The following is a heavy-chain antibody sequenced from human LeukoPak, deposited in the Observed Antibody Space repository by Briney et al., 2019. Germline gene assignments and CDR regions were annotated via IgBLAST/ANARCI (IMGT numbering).Heavy chain of an antibody. V-gene: IGHV3-23*01. CDR1: RFTFSIYG. CDR3: AKGLQRWPVSPFDY. J-gene: IGHJ4*02. CDR2: ISGSGGST. Sequence: GGSLRLSCAASRFTFSIYGMGWVRQAPGKGLEWVSAISGSGGSTYYADSVKGRFTISRDNSKNTLYLQMNSLRAEDTAVYYCAKGLQRWPVSPFDYWGQGTLVTVSS. D-gene: IGHD5-24*01.